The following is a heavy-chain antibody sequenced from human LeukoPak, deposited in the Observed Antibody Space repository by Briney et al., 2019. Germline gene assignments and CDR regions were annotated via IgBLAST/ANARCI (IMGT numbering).Heavy chain of an antibody. D-gene: IGHD3-3*01. Sequence: SETLSLTCAVYGGSFSGYYWSWIRQPPGKGLEWIGEINHGGSTNYNPSLKSRVTISVDTSKNQFSLKLSSVTAADTAVYYCARFVVVTAVSSGYYFDYWGQGTLVTVSS. CDR1: GGSFSGYY. CDR3: ARFVVVTAVSSGYYFDY. CDR2: INHGGST. J-gene: IGHJ4*02. V-gene: IGHV4-34*01.